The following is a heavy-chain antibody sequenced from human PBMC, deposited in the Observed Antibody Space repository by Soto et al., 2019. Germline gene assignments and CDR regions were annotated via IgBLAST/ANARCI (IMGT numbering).Heavy chain of an antibody. CDR3: ASAGRFDYWVGY. D-gene: IGHD3-9*01. CDR2: IYSGGST. CDR1: GFTVSSNY. J-gene: IGHJ4*02. V-gene: IGHV3-66*01. Sequence: SCAASGFTVSSNYMSWVRQAPGKGLEWVSVIYSGGSTYYADSVKGRFTISRDNSKNTLYLQMNSLRAEDTAVYYCASAGRFDYWVGYWGQGTLVTVS.